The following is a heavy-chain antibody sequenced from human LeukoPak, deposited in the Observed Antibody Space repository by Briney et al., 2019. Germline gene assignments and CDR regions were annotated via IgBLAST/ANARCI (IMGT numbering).Heavy chain of an antibody. CDR2: ISSSSSYI. J-gene: IGHJ3*02. CDR1: GFTFSSYS. V-gene: IGHV3-21*01. CDR3: ARSSGSGSNAFDI. D-gene: IGHD3-10*01. Sequence: GGSLRLSCAASGFTFSSYSMNWVRQAPGKGLEWVSSISSSSSYIYYADSVKGRLTISRDNAKNSLYLQMNSLRAEDTAVYYCARSSGSGSNAFDIWGQGTMVTVSS.